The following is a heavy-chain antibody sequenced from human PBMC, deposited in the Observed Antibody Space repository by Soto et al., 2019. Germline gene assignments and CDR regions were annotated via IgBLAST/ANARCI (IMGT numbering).Heavy chain of an antibody. V-gene: IGHV3-7*05. CDR1: GFTFSSYW. J-gene: IGHJ6*02. CDR3: ARESTMIVLDV. CDR2: IKQDGSEK. D-gene: IGHD3-22*01. Sequence: PGGALRLSCAASGFTFSSYWMSWVRQAPGKGLEWVANIKQDGSEKYYVDSVKGRFTISRDNAKNSLYLQMNSLRAEDTAVYYCARESTMIVLDVWGQGTTVTVSS.